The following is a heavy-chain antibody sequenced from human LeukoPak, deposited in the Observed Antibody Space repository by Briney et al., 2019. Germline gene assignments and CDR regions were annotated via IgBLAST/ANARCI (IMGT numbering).Heavy chain of an antibody. V-gene: IGHV1-2*06. CDR3: ARPPNWGSVGFDP. CDR1: GYTFTGYY. CDR2: INPNSGGT. J-gene: IGHJ5*02. Sequence: AASVTVSCKASGYTFTGYYMHWVRQAPGQGLEWMGRINPNSGGTNYAQKFQGGVTMARDTSISTAYMELSRLRSDDTAVYYCARPPNWGSVGFDPWGQGTLVTVSS. D-gene: IGHD7-27*01.